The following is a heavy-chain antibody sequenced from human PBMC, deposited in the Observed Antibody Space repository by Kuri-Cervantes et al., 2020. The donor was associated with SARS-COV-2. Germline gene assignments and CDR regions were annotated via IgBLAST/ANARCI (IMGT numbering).Heavy chain of an antibody. CDR3: AREGLGWFDP. J-gene: IGHJ5*02. CDR1: GFTFSSYA. V-gene: IGHV3-30*04. D-gene: IGHD3-16*01. CDR2: ISYDGSNK. Sequence: GESLKISCAASGFTFSSYAVHWVRQAPGKGLEWVAVISYDGSNKYYADSVKGRFTISRDNSKNTLYLQMNSLRAEDTAVYYCAREGLGWFDPWGQGTLVTVSS.